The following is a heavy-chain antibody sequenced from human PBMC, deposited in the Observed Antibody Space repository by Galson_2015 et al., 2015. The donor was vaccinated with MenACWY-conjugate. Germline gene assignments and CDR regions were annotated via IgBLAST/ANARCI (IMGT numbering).Heavy chain of an antibody. CDR1: GFTVSSNY. Sequence: SLRLSCAASGFTVSSNYMSWVRQAPGKGLEWVSVIYSGGSTYYADSVKGRFTISRDNSKNTLYLQMNSLRAEDTAVYYCARVVLSPGGYYDSSGYYYGAYRYFDLWGRGTLVTVSS. CDR2: IYSGGST. D-gene: IGHD3-22*01. CDR3: ARVVLSPGGYYDSSGYYYGAYRYFDL. J-gene: IGHJ2*01. V-gene: IGHV3-66*01.